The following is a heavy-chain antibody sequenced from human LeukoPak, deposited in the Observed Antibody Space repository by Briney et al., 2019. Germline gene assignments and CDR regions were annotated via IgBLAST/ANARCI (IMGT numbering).Heavy chain of an antibody. V-gene: IGHV3-23*01. CDR3: AKMIVVGNFDY. CDR2: ISGSGGST. D-gene: IGHD3-22*01. J-gene: IGHJ4*02. CDR1: GGSFSGYY. Sequence: ETLSLTCAVYGGSFSGYYWSWIRQAPGKGLEWVSAISGSGGSTYYADSVKGRFTISRDNSKNTLYLQMNSLRAEDTAVYYCAKMIVVGNFDYWGQGTLVTVSS.